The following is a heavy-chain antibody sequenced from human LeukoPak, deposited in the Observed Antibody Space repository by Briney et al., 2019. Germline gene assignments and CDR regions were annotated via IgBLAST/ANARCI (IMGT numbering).Heavy chain of an antibody. CDR3: AREPWDSSSSSYYFDY. CDR1: GGSISSYY. V-gene: IGHV4-59*01. J-gene: IGHJ4*02. Sequence: TPETLSLTCTVSGGSISSYYWSWIRQPPGKGLGWIGYIYYSGSTNYNPSLKSRVTISVDTSKNQFSLKLSSVIAADTAVYYCAREPWDSSSSSYYFDYWGQGTLVTVSS. D-gene: IGHD6-6*01. CDR2: IYYSGST.